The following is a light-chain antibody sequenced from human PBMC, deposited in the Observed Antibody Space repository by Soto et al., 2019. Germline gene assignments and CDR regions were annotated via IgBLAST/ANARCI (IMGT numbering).Light chain of an antibody. V-gene: IGKV1-5*03. CDR3: QHYNSYSEA. J-gene: IGKJ1*01. CDR2: KAS. Sequence: DIQMTQSPSTLSGSVGDRVTITCRASQTISSCLAWYQQKPGKAPKLLIYKASTLKSGVPSRFSGSGSGTEFTLTISSLQPDDFATYYCQHYNSYSEAFGQGIKVDI. CDR1: QTISSC.